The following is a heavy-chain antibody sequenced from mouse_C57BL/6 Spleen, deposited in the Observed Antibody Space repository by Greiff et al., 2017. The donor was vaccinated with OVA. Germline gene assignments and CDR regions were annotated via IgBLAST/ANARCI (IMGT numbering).Heavy chain of an antibody. CDR3: AREDYGPWFAY. Sequence: EVKLVESGPGLVKPSQSLSLTCSVTGYSITSGYYSNWIRQFPGNKLEWMGYISYDGSNNYNPSLKNRISITRDTSKNQLYLKLKSVTTEDTATYYRAREDYGPWFAYWGQGTLVTVSA. V-gene: IGHV3-6*01. J-gene: IGHJ3*01. CDR1: GYSITSGYY. CDR2: ISYDGSN. D-gene: IGHD1-1*01.